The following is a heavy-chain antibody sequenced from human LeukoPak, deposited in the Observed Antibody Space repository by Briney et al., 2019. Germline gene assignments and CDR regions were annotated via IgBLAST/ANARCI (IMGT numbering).Heavy chain of an antibody. D-gene: IGHD2-15*01. J-gene: IGHJ4*02. CDR2: INPSGGST. CDR3: ARDHCSGGSCYSVEF. V-gene: IGHV1-46*01. Sequence: WVRQXTXQGLEWMGIINPSGGSTSYAQKFQGRVTMTRDTSTSTVYMELSSLRSEDTAVYYCARDHCSGGSCYSVEFWGQGTLVTVSS.